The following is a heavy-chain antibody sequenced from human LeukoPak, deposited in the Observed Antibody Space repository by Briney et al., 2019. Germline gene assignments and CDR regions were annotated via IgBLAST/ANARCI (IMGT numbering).Heavy chain of an antibody. V-gene: IGHV4-59*08. CDR2: IYYSGST. Sequence: SETLSLTCTVSGGSISTYYWSWIRQPPGKGLEWIGYIYYSGSTNYNPSLKSRVTISVDTSKNQFSLKLSSVTAADTAVYYCARSRGYYGSLSAFDIWGQGTMVTVSS. D-gene: IGHD3-10*01. CDR1: GGSISTYY. CDR3: ARSRGYYGSLSAFDI. J-gene: IGHJ3*02.